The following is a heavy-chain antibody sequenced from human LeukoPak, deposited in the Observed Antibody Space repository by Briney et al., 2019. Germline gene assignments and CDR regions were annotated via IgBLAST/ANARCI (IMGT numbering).Heavy chain of an antibody. Sequence: GGSLRLSCAASGFTFSRYWMSWVRQAPGKGLEWVANIKQDGSEKDYVDSVKGRFTISRDNAKNSLYLQMNSLRAEDTAVYYCARDGRGEIGYYGSGSSIDYWGQGTLVTVSS. CDR2: IKQDGSEK. CDR1: GFTFSRYW. CDR3: ARDGRGEIGYYGSGSSIDY. V-gene: IGHV3-7*03. J-gene: IGHJ4*02. D-gene: IGHD3-10*01.